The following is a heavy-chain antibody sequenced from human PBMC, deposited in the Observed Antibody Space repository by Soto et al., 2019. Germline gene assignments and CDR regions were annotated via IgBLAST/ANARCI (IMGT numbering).Heavy chain of an antibody. Sequence: GGDLRLSCAAPGLTFSDYYMSWIRQAPGKGVEGVSYISSSRSYTNYAASLKGRFTISRDNAKNSLYLQMNSLRAEDTAVYYCARVSDDYGSESYRVDPWGQGTLVTVSS. V-gene: IGHV3-11*06. CDR2: ISSSRSYT. CDR1: GLTFSDYY. J-gene: IGHJ5*02. CDR3: ARVSDDYGSESYRVDP. D-gene: IGHD3-10*01.